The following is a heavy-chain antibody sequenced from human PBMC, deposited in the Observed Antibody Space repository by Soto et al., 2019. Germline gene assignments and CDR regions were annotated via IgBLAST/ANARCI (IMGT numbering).Heavy chain of an antibody. J-gene: IGHJ4*02. V-gene: IGHV4-59*01. D-gene: IGHD6-19*01. Sequence: PSETLSLTCTVSGGSISSYYWSWIRQPPGKGLDWIGYIYYSGSTTYTPSPKSRVTISVDTSKNPFSLTLSSVTAADTAVYYCARSGSGWLDYWGQGTLVTVS. CDR3: ARSGSGWLDY. CDR2: IYYSGST. CDR1: GGSISSYY.